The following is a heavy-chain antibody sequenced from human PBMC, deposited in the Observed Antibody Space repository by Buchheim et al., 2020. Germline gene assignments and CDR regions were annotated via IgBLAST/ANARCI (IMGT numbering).Heavy chain of an antibody. CDR2: INPSGDSK. CDR3: ARTFSGNYGIDY. V-gene: IGHV1-46*03. D-gene: IGHD1-26*01. CDR1: GYTFTSYD. Sequence: QVQLVQSGAEVKKPGASVKVSCKASGYTFTSYDMHWVRQAPGQGLAWMGIINPSGDSKNYAQKFQGRVTMTSDTSTSTVYMELSSLRSEDTAVYYCARTFSGNYGIDYWGQGTL. J-gene: IGHJ4*02.